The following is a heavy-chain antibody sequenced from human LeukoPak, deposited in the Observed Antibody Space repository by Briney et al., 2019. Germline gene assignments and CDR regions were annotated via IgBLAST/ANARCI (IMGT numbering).Heavy chain of an antibody. CDR2: ISGSGGST. D-gene: IGHD4-17*01. CDR3: AKDSTVTLFYYYYGMDA. J-gene: IGHJ6*02. V-gene: IGHV3-23*01. CDR1: GFTFSSYA. Sequence: GGSLRLSCAASGFTFSSYAMSWVRQAPGKGLEWVSAISGSGGSTYYADSVKGRFTISRDNSKNTLYLQMNSLRAEDTAVYYCAKDSTVTLFYYYYGMDAWGQGTTVTVSS.